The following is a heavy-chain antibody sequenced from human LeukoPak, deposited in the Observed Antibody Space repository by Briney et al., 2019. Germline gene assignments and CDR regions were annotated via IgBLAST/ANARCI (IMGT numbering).Heavy chain of an antibody. V-gene: IGHV4-59*01. CDR2: VHYSGTT. CDR1: GGSISSYH. Sequence: PSETLSLTCPVSGGSISSYHWNWLRQPPGKGLEGIEYVHYSGTTKYNPSLDSRVTMSVDTSKNQISLRVNSVTAADTAVYYCARELGYCSGGTCYSAHAFDIWGQGTMVTVSS. D-gene: IGHD2-15*01. J-gene: IGHJ3*02. CDR3: ARELGYCSGGTCYSAHAFDI.